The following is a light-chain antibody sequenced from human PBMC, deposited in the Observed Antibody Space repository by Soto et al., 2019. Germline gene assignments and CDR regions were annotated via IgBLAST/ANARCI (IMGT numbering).Light chain of an antibody. CDR3: QQYNNWPRT. Sequence: EIVMTQSPATLSLSPGERATLSCRASQSVRSNLAWYQQKPGQAPRLLIYGASTRATGVPARFSGGGSGTEFILTISSLQSEDFAVYFCQQYNNWPRTFGQGTKVEIK. J-gene: IGKJ1*01. V-gene: IGKV3-15*01. CDR1: QSVRSN. CDR2: GAS.